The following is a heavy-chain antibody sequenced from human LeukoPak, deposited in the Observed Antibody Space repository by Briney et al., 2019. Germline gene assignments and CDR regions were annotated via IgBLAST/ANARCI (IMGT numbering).Heavy chain of an antibody. Sequence: GASVKVSCKTSGYTFTNYGINWVRQAPGQGLEWMGWISAYNGNTNYAQKLQGRVTMTTDTSTSTAYMELRSLRSDDTAVYYCARDPTWQVVVVPAARNNWFDPWGQGTLVTVSS. D-gene: IGHD2-2*01. CDR1: GYTFTNYG. V-gene: IGHV1-18*01. CDR3: ARDPTWQVVVVPAARNNWFDP. CDR2: ISAYNGNT. J-gene: IGHJ5*02.